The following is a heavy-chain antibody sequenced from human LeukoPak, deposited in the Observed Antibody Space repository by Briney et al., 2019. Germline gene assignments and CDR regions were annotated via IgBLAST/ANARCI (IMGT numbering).Heavy chain of an antibody. CDR3: ARENGNYAFDI. CDR1: GGSINRGSYY. CDR2: IYTSGST. J-gene: IGHJ3*02. Sequence: SETLSLTCTVSGGSINRGSYYWSWIRQPAGKGLEWIGRIYTSGSTNYNPSLKSRVTISPDTSTNQFSLELRSVTAADTAVYYCARENGNYAFDIWGQGTMVSVSS. V-gene: IGHV4-61*02. D-gene: IGHD1-7*01.